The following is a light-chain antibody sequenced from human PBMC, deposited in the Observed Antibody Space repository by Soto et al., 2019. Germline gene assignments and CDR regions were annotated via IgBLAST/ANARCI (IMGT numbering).Light chain of an antibody. CDR1: QGINSD. V-gene: IGKV1-9*01. Sequence: IQLTQYPSSLSASVGDRVDITCRASQGINSDLAWYQQKPGKTPKLLISAAFSLEGGVPTRFSGSGSGADFTLTISSLRPEDSGTYYCQQLYDYPITFGPGTKVDVK. J-gene: IGKJ3*01. CDR3: QQLYDYPIT. CDR2: AAF.